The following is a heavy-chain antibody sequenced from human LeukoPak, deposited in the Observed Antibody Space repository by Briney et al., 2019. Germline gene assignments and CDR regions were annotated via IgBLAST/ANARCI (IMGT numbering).Heavy chain of an antibody. J-gene: IGHJ4*02. CDR2: IYYSGST. CDR1: GGSISSSSYY. D-gene: IGHD2-2*01. V-gene: IGHV4-39*01. CDR3: ARQICSSTSCYPYYFEY. Sequence: PSETLSLTCTVSGGSISSSSYYWGWIRQPPGKGLDWIGSIYYSGSTYYNPSLKSRVTISVDTSKNQFSLKLSSVTAADTAVYYCARQICSSTSCYPYYFEYRGQGTLVTASS.